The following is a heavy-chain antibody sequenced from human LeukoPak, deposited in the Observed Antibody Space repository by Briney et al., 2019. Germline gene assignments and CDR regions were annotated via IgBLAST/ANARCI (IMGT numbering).Heavy chain of an antibody. V-gene: IGHV4-39*07. CDR3: ARDLAGSTMVRGVIGY. CDR1: GGSFSSSDYY. Sequence: SETLSLTCTVSGGSFSSSDYYWGWIRQPPGKGLEWIGSIYHSGSTYYNPSLKSRVTISVDTSKNQFSLKLSSVTAAGTAVYYCARDLAGSTMVRGVIGYWGQGTLVTVSS. D-gene: IGHD3-10*01. CDR2: IYHSGST. J-gene: IGHJ4*02.